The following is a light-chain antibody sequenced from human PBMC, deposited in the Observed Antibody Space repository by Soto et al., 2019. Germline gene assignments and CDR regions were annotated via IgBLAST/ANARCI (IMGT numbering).Light chain of an antibody. CDR3: CSYAGSYTLYV. J-gene: IGLJ1*01. CDR1: SSDVGGYNY. CDR2: DVS. Sequence: CVLTQPRSVTGSPGQSVTISCPGTSSDVGGYNYVSWYQQHPGKAPKLMIYDVSKRPSGVPDRFSGSKSGNTASLTISGLQAEDEADYYCCSYAGSYTLYVFGTGTKGNVL. V-gene: IGLV2-11*01.